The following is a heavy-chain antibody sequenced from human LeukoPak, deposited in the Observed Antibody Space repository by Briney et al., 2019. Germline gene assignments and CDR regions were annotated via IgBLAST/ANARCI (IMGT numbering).Heavy chain of an antibody. CDR1: GGSISSYY. V-gene: IGHV4-59*01. D-gene: IGHD6-19*01. CDR2: IYYSGST. Sequence: SETLSLTCTVSGGSISSYYRSWIRQPPGKGLEWIGYIYYSGSTSYNPSLKSRVTISVDTSKNQFSLKLSPVTAADTAVYYCARGIAVRASYYFDYWGQGTLVTVSS. CDR3: ARGIAVRASYYFDY. J-gene: IGHJ4*02.